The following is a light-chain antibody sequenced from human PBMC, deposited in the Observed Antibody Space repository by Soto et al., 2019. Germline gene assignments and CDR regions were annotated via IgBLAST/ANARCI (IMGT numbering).Light chain of an antibody. V-gene: IGLV2-14*01. J-gene: IGLJ1*01. CDR2: YVS. CDR1: SSDVGGYNY. Sequence: QSVLTQPASVSGSPGQSITISCTGTSSDVGGYNYVSWYQQHPGKAPKLMIYYVSNRPSGVSNRFSGSKSGNTASLTISGLQAEDEADYYCSSYTSSSTLGGVFGTGTKVTVL. CDR3: SSYTSSSTLGGV.